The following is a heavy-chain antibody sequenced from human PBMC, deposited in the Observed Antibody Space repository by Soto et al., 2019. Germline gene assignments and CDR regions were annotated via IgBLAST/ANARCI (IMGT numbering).Heavy chain of an antibody. CDR2: ISSSSSTI. V-gene: IGHV3-48*02. Sequence: SLRLSCAASGFTFSSYSMNWVRQAPGKGLEWVSYISSSSSTIYYADSVKGRFTISRDNAKNSLYLQMNSLRDEDTAVYYCSRGKFRDGYNYFDDWGQGTLVTVSS. J-gene: IGHJ4*02. CDR3: SRGKFRDGYNYFDD. D-gene: IGHD5-12*01. CDR1: GFTFSSYS.